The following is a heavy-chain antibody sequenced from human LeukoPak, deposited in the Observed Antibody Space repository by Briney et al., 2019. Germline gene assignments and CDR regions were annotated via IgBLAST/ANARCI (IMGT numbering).Heavy chain of an antibody. CDR3: ARLRSKYWFDP. V-gene: IGHV3-7*05. CDR1: GFTFSSYW. Sequence: PGGSLRLSCAASGFTFSSYWMSWVRQAPGKGLEWVANIKQGGGDKYYVDSVKGRFTISRDNAKNSLYLQMNSLRADDTAVYYCARLRSKYWFDPWGQGTPVTVSS. J-gene: IGHJ5*02. CDR2: IKQGGGDK. D-gene: IGHD4-11*01.